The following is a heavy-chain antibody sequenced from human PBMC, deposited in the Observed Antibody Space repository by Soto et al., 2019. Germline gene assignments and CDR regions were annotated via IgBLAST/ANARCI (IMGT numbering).Heavy chain of an antibody. D-gene: IGHD1-26*01. J-gene: IGHJ4*02. CDR3: ATPPGLTWELAFDY. Sequence: GASVKVSCKVSGYTLTELSMHWVRQAPGKGLEWMGGFDPEDGETIYAQKFQGRVTMTEDTSTDTAYMELSSLRSEDTAVYYCATPPGLTWELAFDYWGQGPLVTVSS. CDR2: FDPEDGET. V-gene: IGHV1-24*01. CDR1: GYTLTELS.